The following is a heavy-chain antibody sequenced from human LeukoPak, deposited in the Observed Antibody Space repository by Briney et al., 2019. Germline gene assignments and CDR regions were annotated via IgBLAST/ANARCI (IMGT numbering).Heavy chain of an antibody. CDR2: IYTSGST. D-gene: IGHD2-21*02. J-gene: IGHJ5*02. CDR3: ARGGGDSNWFDP. Sequence: SETLSLTCTVSGGSIGSYYWSWIRQPAGKGLEWIGRIYTSGSTNYNPSLKSRVTIPVDTSKNQFSLKLSSVTAADTAVYYCARGGGDSNWFDPWGQGTLVTVSS. CDR1: GGSIGSYY. V-gene: IGHV4-4*07.